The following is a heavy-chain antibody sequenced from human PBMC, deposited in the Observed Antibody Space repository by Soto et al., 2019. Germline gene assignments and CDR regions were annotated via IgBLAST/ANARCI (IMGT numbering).Heavy chain of an antibody. CDR1: GGSISSSNW. CDR2: IYHSGST. V-gene: IGHV4-4*02. Sequence: QVQLQESGPGLVKPSGTLSLTCAVSGGSISSSNWWSWVRQPPGKGLEWIGEIYHSGSTNYNPSLKSRVTISVDKSRNQFSRKLSSVTAADTAVYYCATRGYSYVTPFAYWGQGTLVTVSS. CDR3: ATRGYSYVTPFAY. D-gene: IGHD5-18*01. J-gene: IGHJ4*02.